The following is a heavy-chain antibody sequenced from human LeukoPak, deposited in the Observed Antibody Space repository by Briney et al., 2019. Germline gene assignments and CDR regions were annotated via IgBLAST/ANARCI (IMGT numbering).Heavy chain of an antibody. CDR1: GFTFSSYA. V-gene: IGHV3-23*01. CDR3: AKDRSRGVIGSNWFDP. D-gene: IGHD3-10*01. J-gene: IGHJ5*02. Sequence: PGGSLRLPCAASGFTFSSYAMSWVRQAPGRGLERVPAISGSGGSTYYADSVKGRFTISRDNSKNTLYLQMNSLRAEDTAVYYCAKDRSRGVIGSNWFDPWGQGTLVTVSS. CDR2: ISGSGGST.